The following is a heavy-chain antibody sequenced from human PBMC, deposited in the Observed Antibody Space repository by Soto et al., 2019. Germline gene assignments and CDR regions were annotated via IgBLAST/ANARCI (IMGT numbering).Heavy chain of an antibody. CDR3: ARLRKYYYYYYGMDV. CDR1: GGSISSYY. J-gene: IGHJ6*02. V-gene: IGHV4-59*01. CDR2: IYYSGST. Sequence: SETLSLTCTVSGGSISSYYWSWIRQPPGKGLEWIGYIYYSGSTNYNPSLKSRVTISVDTSKDQFSLKLSSVTAADTAVYYCARLRKYYYYYYGMDVWGQGTTVTVSS.